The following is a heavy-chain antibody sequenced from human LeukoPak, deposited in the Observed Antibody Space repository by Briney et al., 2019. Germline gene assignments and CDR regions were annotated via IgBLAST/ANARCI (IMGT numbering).Heavy chain of an antibody. CDR2: IYHSGST. CDR3: AREKAAANGGRAFDI. CDR1: GYSISSGYY. D-gene: IGHD7-27*01. V-gene: IGHV4-38-2*02. J-gene: IGHJ3*02. Sequence: SETLSLTCTVSGYSISSGYYWGWIRQPPGKGLEWIGSIYHSGSTYYNPSLKSRVTISVDTSKNQFSLKLSSVTAADTAVYYCAREKAAANGGRAFDIWGQGTMVTVSS.